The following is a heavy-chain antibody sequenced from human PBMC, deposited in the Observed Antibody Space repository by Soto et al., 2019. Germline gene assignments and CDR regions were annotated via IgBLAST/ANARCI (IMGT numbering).Heavy chain of an antibody. D-gene: IGHD2-8*01. J-gene: IGHJ4*02. CDR3: ARAKPPYCTNGVCYTGFDY. CDR2: IYYSGST. V-gene: IGHV4-59*12. Sequence: SETLSLTCTVSGGSISSYYWSWIRQPPGKGLEWIGYIYYSGSTNYNPSLKSRVTISVDTSKNQFSLKLSSVTAADTAVYYCARAKPPYCTNGVCYTGFDYWGQGTLVTVSS. CDR1: GGSISSYY.